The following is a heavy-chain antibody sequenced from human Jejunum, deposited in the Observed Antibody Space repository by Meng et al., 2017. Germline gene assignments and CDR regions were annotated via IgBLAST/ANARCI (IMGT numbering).Heavy chain of an antibody. J-gene: IGHJ6*02. CDR1: GFTFRNSW. D-gene: IGHD3-10*01. V-gene: IGHV3-7*01. CDR3: ARDLLGVFMVRGTIAYQYYGMDV. Sequence: GGSLRLSCVVSGFTFRNSWMSCVRQAPGKGLEWVANIKQDGSEEYYVDSVKGRFSISRDNAKNSLHLKMNSLRAEDTAVYYCARDLLGVFMVRGTIAYQYYGMDVWGQGTTVTVSS. CDR2: IKQDGSEE.